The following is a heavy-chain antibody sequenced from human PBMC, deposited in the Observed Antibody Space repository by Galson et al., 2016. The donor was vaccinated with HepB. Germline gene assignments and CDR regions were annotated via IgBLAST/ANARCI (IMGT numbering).Heavy chain of an antibody. J-gene: IGHJ6*04. CDR1: GFTFSYYS. V-gene: IGHV3-21*01. CDR3: ARVLPAADSYYYYGMDV. CDR2: ISSSSSYI. Sequence: SLRLSCAASGFTFSYYSMNWVRQAPGKGLEWVSFISSSSSYIYYADSVKGRFTISRDNAKNSLYLQMNSLRAEDTAVYYCARVLPAADSYYYYGMDVWGKGTTGTVSS. D-gene: IGHD2-2*01.